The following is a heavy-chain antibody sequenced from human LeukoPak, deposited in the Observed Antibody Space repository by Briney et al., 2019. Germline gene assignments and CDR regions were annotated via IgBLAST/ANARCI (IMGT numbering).Heavy chain of an antibody. CDR1: GGSISSSNW. CDR2: IYHSGST. J-gene: IGHJ4*02. V-gene: IGHV4-4*02. D-gene: IGHD3-22*01. CDR3: ASTKPGYYDSSGYPS. Sequence: PSETLSLTCAVSGGSISSSNWWSWVRQPPGKGLEWIGEIYHSGSTNYNPSLKSRVTISVDKSKNQFSLKLSSVTAADTAVYYCASTKPGYYDSSGYPSWGQGTLVTVSS.